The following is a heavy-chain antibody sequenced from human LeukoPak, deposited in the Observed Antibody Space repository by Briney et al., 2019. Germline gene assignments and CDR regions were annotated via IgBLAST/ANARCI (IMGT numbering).Heavy chain of an antibody. CDR1: GFTVSGNY. D-gene: IGHD3-22*01. Sequence: GGSLRLSCAASGFTVSGNYMTWVRQAPGKGLEWVSVIYSGGSTYYADSVKGRFTISRDNSKNTLYLQMSSLRAEDTAVYYCARVSSGYSFDYWGQGTLVTVSS. V-gene: IGHV3-66*02. CDR2: IYSGGST. CDR3: ARVSSGYSFDY. J-gene: IGHJ4*02.